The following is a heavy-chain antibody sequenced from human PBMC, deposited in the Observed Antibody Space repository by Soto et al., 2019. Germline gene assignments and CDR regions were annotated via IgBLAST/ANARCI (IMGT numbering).Heavy chain of an antibody. V-gene: IGHV4-30-4*01. CDR1: GGSISSGDYY. J-gene: IGHJ4*02. Sequence: QVQLQESGPGLVKPSQTLSLTCTVSGGSISSGDYYWSWIRQPPGKGLGWIGYIYYSGSTYYNPSLRSRVTISVDTSKNQFSLRLSSVTAADTAVYYCARGRYSSGWVGFWGQGTLVTVSS. CDR3: ARGRYSSGWVGF. D-gene: IGHD6-19*01. CDR2: IYYSGST.